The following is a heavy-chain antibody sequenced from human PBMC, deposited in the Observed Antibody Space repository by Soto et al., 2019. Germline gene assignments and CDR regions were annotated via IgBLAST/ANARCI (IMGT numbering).Heavy chain of an antibody. V-gene: IGHV4-31*03. CDR2: IYYIGST. J-gene: IGHJ4*02. Sequence: QVQLQESGPGLVKPSQTLSLTCTVSGGSISSGGYYWSWIRQHPGKGLEWIGYIYYIGSTYYNPSLKSRVTISVDTSKNQFSLKLSSVTAADTAVYYCAREKRAYYYDSSGFDYWGQGTLVTVSS. D-gene: IGHD3-22*01. CDR1: GGSISSGGYY. CDR3: AREKRAYYYDSSGFDY.